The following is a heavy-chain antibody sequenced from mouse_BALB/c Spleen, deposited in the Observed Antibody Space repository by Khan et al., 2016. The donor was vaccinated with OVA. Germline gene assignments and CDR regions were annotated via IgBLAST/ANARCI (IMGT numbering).Heavy chain of an antibody. CDR3: ASELGRYYAMDY. D-gene: IGHD4-1*01. V-gene: IGHV3-2*02. Sequence: EVQLQESGPGLVKPSQSLSLTCTVTGYSITSDYAWNWIRQFPGNKLEWMGYISNSGNTNYNPSLTSRISITRDTSKNQFFLQLNSVTTEDTATYYCASELGRYYAMDYWGQGTSVTVSS. CDR1: GYSITSDYA. CDR2: ISNSGNT. J-gene: IGHJ4*01.